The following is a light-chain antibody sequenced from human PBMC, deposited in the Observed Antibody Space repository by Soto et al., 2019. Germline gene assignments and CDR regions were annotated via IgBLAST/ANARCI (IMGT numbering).Light chain of an antibody. CDR3: QQYDNRRFT. V-gene: IGKV1-33*01. J-gene: IGKJ3*01. CDR2: EAA. Sequence: DIQMTQSPSSLSASVGTRVTITCQTSQGISNYLNWYQQKPGKAPKLLIHEAANLETGVTSRYSGGGSETDFTCTIRRLQPEYFAKYSCQQYDNRRFTFGPGTKVDIK. CDR1: QGISNY.